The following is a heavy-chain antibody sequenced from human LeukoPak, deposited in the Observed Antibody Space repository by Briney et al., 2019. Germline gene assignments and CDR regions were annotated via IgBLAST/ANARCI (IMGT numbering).Heavy chain of an antibody. J-gene: IGHJ4*02. CDR2: INHSGST. Sequence: SETLSLTCAVYGGSFSGYYWSWIRQPPGKGLEWIGEINHSGSTNYNPSLKSRVTISVDTSKNQFSLKLSSVTAADTAVYYCARSGGNWDFDYWGQGTLVTVSS. CDR3: ARSGGNWDFDY. V-gene: IGHV4-34*01. CDR1: GGSFSGYY. D-gene: IGHD7-27*01.